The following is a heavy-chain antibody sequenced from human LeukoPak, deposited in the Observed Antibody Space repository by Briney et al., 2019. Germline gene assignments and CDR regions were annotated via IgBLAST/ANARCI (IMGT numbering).Heavy chain of an antibody. CDR1: GGTFSSTA. D-gene: IGHD5-18*01. CDR2: IIPVLNIT. Sequence: SVKVSCKTSGGTFSSTAITWVRQAPGQGLEWMGRIIPVLNITTYAQKFQGRVTITADTSTSTVYMELSSLRSEETAVYYCAKDQGLTAPPPYGLDVWGQGTTVIVTS. J-gene: IGHJ6*02. CDR3: AKDQGLTAPPPYGLDV. V-gene: IGHV1-69*04.